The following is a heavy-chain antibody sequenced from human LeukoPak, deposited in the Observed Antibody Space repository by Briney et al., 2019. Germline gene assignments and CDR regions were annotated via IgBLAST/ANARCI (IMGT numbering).Heavy chain of an antibody. J-gene: IGHJ3*02. CDR1: GFTLSSNW. V-gene: IGHV3-7*01. Sequence: PGGSLGLSCAASGFTLSSNWMSWVRQAPGKGLEWVANIKQDGSDKYYVGSVKGRFTISRDNAKNSLYLQMSSLRAENTAIYYCARERRGGDAFDIWGQGTMVTVSS. D-gene: IGHD3-10*01. CDR3: ARERRGGDAFDI. CDR2: IKQDGSDK.